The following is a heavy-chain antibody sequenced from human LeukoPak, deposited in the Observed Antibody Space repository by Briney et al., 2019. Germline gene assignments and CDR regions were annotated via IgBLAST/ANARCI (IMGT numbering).Heavy chain of an antibody. J-gene: IGHJ4*02. CDR1: GFTFSTYD. V-gene: IGHV3-53*04. D-gene: IGHD2-21*02. CDR3: SRTADPKWHFDY. CDR2: IYNDGST. Sequence: PGGSLRLSCAASGFTFSTYDMNWVRQAPGKGLEWVSIIYNDGSTYYADSVKGRFTISRHNSKNTLYLQMSSLRHEDTAVYYCSRTADPKWHFDYWGQGTLVTVSS.